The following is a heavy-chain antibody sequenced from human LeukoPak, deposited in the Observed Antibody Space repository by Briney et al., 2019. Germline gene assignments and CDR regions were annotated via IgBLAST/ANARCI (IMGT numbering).Heavy chain of an antibody. D-gene: IGHD2-15*01. V-gene: IGHV3-30-3*01. Sequence: PGGSLRLSCAASGFTFSSYAMHWVRQAPGKGLEWVAVISYDGSNKYYADSVKGRFTISRDNSKNTLYLQMNSLRAEDTAVYYCAQIVVVVAATRSNDALDIWGQGTMVTVSS. CDR1: GFTFSSYA. J-gene: IGHJ3*02. CDR3: AQIVVVVAATRSNDALDI. CDR2: ISYDGSNK.